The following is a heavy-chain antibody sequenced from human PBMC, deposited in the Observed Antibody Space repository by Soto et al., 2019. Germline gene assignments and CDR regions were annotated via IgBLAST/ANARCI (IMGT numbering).Heavy chain of an antibody. CDR2: IKQDGSEK. CDR3: ARDRVLRYFDWSTPLGY. Sequence: GGSLRLSCAASGFTFSSYWMSWVRQAPGKGLEWVANIKQDGSEKYYVDSVKGRFTISRDNAKNSLYLQMNSLRAEDTAVYYCARDRVLRYFDWSTPLGYWGQGTLVTVSS. D-gene: IGHD3-9*01. J-gene: IGHJ4*02. V-gene: IGHV3-7*01. CDR1: GFTFSSYW.